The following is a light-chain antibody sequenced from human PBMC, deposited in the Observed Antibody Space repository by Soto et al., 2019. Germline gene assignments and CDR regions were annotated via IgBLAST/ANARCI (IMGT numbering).Light chain of an antibody. CDR2: AAS. J-gene: IGKJ1*01. V-gene: IGKV1-5*01. CDR1: QVISSW. CDR3: LQDYGDSWT. Sequence: DVQMTQSPSTLSASVGDRVTITCRASQVISSWLAWYQQKPGQAPKLLIYAASNLYTGVPSRFSGSRSGTEFTLTISSLQPEDFASYYCLQDYGDSWTFGQGTKVDIK.